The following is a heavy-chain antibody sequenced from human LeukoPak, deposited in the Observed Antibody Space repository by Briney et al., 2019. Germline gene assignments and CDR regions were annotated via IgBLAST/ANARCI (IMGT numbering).Heavy chain of an antibody. J-gene: IGHJ4*02. CDR3: ARAMSAVAGIDY. V-gene: IGHV3-21*01. CDR1: GFTFSSYS. CDR2: ISSSSSYI. Sequence: PGGSLRLSCAASGFTFSSYSMNWVRQAPGKGLAWVSSISSSSSYIYYADSVKGRFTISRDNAKNSLYLQMNSLRAEDTAVYYCARAMSAVAGIDYWGQGTLVTVSS. D-gene: IGHD6-19*01.